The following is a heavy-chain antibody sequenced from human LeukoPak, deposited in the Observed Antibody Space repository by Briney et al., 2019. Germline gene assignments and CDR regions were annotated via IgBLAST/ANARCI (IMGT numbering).Heavy chain of an antibody. CDR2: ISGSGHDI. Sequence: PGGSLRLSCAASGFTFSDSYMSWVRQASGKGVEWVAYISGSGHDINYSDSVKGRFTISRDNAKNSLYLQMSSLRAEDTAVYYCAKSLGAARGYFDYWGQGTLVTVSS. V-gene: IGHV3-11*04. CDR3: AKSLGAARGYFDY. CDR1: GFTFSDSY. J-gene: IGHJ4*02. D-gene: IGHD1-26*01.